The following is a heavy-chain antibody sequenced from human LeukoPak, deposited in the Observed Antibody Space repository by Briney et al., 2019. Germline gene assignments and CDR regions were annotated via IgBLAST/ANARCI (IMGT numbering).Heavy chain of an antibody. CDR1: GVSISSGSYY. CDR3: ARSATKNHDYGDGRLDI. V-gene: IGHV4-61*02. Sequence: SQTLSLTCTVSGVSISSGSYYWSWIRQPAGKGLEWIGRIYTSGSTNYNPSLKSRVTISVDTSKNQFSLKLSSVTAADTAVYYCARSATKNHDYGDGRLDIWGQGTMVTVSS. CDR2: IYTSGST. J-gene: IGHJ3*02. D-gene: IGHD4-17*01.